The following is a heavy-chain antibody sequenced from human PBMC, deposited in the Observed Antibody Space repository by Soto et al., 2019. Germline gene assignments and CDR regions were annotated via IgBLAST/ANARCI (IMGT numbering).Heavy chain of an antibody. D-gene: IGHD3-3*01. Sequence: EVQLLESGGGLVQPGGSLRLSCAASGFTFSSYAMSWVRQAPGKGLEWVSGMSGSGGTAYYRDSGKGRFTISRDNSKQTLYLQMNSLRAEDTALYYCAKGPIFGVENIYDYWRQGTLVTVSS. CDR3: AKGPIFGVENIYDY. CDR2: MSGSGGTA. J-gene: IGHJ4*02. CDR1: GFTFSSYA. V-gene: IGHV3-23*01.